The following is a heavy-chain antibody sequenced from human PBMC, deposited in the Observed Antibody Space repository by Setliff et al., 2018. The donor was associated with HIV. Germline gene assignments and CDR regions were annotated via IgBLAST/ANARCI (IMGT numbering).Heavy chain of an antibody. D-gene: IGHD3-3*01. CDR2: ISWDSGSI. CDR1: GFTFDDYA. V-gene: IGHV3-9*03. Sequence: SLRLSCAASGFTFDDYAMHWVRQAPGKGLEWVSGISWDSGSIDYADSVKGRFTISRDNAKNSLYLQMNSLRAEDMASYYCTKGSGTIFGVAGDDAFDIWGHGTMVTVSS. J-gene: IGHJ3*02. CDR3: TKGSGTIFGVAGDDAFDI.